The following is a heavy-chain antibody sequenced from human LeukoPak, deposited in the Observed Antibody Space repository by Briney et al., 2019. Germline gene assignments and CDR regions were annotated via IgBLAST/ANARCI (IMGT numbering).Heavy chain of an antibody. J-gene: IGHJ4*02. Sequence: ASVKVSCKASGYTFTSYYMHWVRQAPGQGLEWMGIINPSGGSTSYAQKFQGRVTMTRDTSTSTVYMELSSLRSEDTAVYYCARDLHCSGGSCYWRRYFDYWGQGTLVTVSS. D-gene: IGHD2-15*01. CDR1: GYTFTSYY. CDR3: ARDLHCSGGSCYWRRYFDY. CDR2: INPSGGST. V-gene: IGHV1-46*01.